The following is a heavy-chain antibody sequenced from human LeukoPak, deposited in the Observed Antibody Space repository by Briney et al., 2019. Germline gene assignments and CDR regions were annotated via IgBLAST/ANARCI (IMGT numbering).Heavy chain of an antibody. J-gene: IGHJ6*03. D-gene: IGHD2-2*01. CDR2: INANGGRR. Sequence: GGSLRLSCAASGFTLGSYGMHWVRQAPGKGLEYVSSINANGGRRYYADSVKGRFTISRDNSKNTLYLQMGSLRAVDMAVYFCARDGGYCSSASCLYNYYYYMDVWGKGTTVTVSS. V-gene: IGHV3-64*02. CDR3: ARDGGYCSSASCLYNYYYYMDV. CDR1: GFTLGSYG.